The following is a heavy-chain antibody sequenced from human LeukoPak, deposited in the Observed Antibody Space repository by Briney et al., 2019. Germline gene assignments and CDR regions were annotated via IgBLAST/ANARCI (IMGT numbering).Heavy chain of an antibody. Sequence: PGGSLRLSCAASGFTFSTYAMSWVRQAPGKGLEWVSAISGIGITTYYADSVKGRFTISRDNSKNTLYLQMNSLRAEDTAVYYCAKDRRSSGHPFDYWGQGTLVTVSS. CDR1: GFTFSTYA. CDR3: AKDRRSSGHPFDY. CDR2: ISGIGITT. D-gene: IGHD3-22*01. V-gene: IGHV3-23*01. J-gene: IGHJ4*02.